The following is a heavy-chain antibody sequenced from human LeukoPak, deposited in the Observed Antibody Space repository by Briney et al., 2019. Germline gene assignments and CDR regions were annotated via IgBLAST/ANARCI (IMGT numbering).Heavy chain of an antibody. Sequence: SETLSLTCTVSGGSISSGSYYWCWLRQPAGEGLEWVGRIYTSGSTNYNTSRKSRVTISVDTSKNQFSLKLSSVTAADTAVYYCARGQRYYYDSSGYNWFDPWGQGTLVTVSS. CDR2: IYTSGST. V-gene: IGHV4-61*02. CDR3: ARGQRYYYDSSGYNWFDP. CDR1: GGSISSGSYY. J-gene: IGHJ5*02. D-gene: IGHD3-22*01.